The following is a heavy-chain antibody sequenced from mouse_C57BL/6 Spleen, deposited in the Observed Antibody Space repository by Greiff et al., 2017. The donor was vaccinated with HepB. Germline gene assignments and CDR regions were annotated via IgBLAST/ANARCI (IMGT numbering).Heavy chain of an antibody. J-gene: IGHJ1*03. D-gene: IGHD2-2*01. Sequence: EVQRVESGPGLVKPSQSLSLTCSVTGYSITSGYYWNWIRQFPGNKLEWMGYISYDGSNNYNPSLKNRISITRDTSKNQFFLKLNSVTTEDTATYYCASPIYYGYDGYFDVWGTGTTVTVSS. CDR1: GYSITSGYY. CDR2: ISYDGSN. V-gene: IGHV3-6*01. CDR3: ASPIYYGYDGYFDV.